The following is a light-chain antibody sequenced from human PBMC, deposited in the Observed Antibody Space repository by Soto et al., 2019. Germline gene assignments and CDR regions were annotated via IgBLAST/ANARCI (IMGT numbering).Light chain of an antibody. CDR2: WAS. Sequence: DIVMTQSPDSLAVSLGERATINCKSSQSVLYSSNNKDYLAWFQQKPGQPPKLLIYWASTRKSGVPDRFSGSGSGTDFTLTISSLQAEDVAVYYCQQYYSVPRTFGQGTKLEIK. CDR3: QQYYSVPRT. J-gene: IGKJ2*02. CDR1: QSVLYSSNNKDY. V-gene: IGKV4-1*01.